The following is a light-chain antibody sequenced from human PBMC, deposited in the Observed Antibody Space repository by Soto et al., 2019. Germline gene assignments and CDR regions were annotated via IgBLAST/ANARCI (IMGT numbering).Light chain of an antibody. Sequence: EIGMTQSPATLSVSPGERATLSCRASQSVSSNLAWYQQKPGQAPRLLIYGASTRATGIPARFSGSGSGTAFTLTISSLQSEDFAVYYCQHYNNWLTFGGGTKVEIK. CDR3: QHYNNWLT. CDR2: GAS. V-gene: IGKV3-15*01. CDR1: QSVSSN. J-gene: IGKJ4*01.